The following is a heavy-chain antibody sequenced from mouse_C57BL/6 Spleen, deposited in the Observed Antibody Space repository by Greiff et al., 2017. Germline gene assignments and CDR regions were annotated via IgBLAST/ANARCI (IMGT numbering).Heavy chain of an antibody. D-gene: IGHD2-4*01. CDR2: IDPSDSYT. V-gene: IGHV1-50*01. CDR3: ARRDYGGDWYFDV. J-gene: IGHJ1*03. CDR1: GYTFTSYW. Sequence: VQLKQPGAELVKPGASVKLSCKASGYTFTSYWMQWVKQRPGQGLEWIGEIDPSDSYTNYNQKFKGKATLTVDTSSSTAYMQLSSLTSEDSAVYYCARRDYGGDWYFDVWGTGTTVTVSS.